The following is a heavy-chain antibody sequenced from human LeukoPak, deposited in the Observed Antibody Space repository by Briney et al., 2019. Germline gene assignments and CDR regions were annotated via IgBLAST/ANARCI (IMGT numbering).Heavy chain of an antibody. Sequence: PGGSLRLSCAASGFTFSSSWMHWVRQAPGEGLVWVSRMNSDGTTTNYADSVQGRFTISRDNARNTLLLQMNSLRADDTAVYYCTTAGNYRFDFWGQGTLVTVSS. D-gene: IGHD1-7*01. CDR3: TTAGNYRFDF. J-gene: IGHJ4*02. CDR2: MNSDGTTT. CDR1: GFTFSSSW. V-gene: IGHV3-74*01.